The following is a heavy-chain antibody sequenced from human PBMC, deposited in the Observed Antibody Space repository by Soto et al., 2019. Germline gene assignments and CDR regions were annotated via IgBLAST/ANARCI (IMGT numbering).Heavy chain of an antibody. D-gene: IGHD3-16*01. J-gene: IGHJ4*02. CDR1: GYSISNSNW. Sequence: QVQLQESGPGLVKPSDTLSLTCAVSGYSISNSNWWGWIRQPPGKGLEWSGYIYYRGSTYYSPSPKSRVTMSLDTAKNQDFLAVSSVTAVDAAGYCCAREDLGRLDYWGQCILVTVSS. CDR2: IYYRGST. CDR3: AREDLGRLDY. V-gene: IGHV4-28*03.